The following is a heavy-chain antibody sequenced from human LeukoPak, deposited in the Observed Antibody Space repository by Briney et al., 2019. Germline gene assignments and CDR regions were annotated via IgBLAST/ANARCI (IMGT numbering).Heavy chain of an antibody. CDR2: ISPYNGDT. CDR1: GYTFTSYG. D-gene: IGHD3-22*01. Sequence: ASVKVSCKASGYTFTSYGISWVRQAPGQRLEWMGWISPYNGDTNYVQKLQDRVTMTTDTSTSTAYMEVRSLRSDDTAVYYCAREGYYRHFDYWGQGTLVTVSS. J-gene: IGHJ4*02. V-gene: IGHV1-18*01. CDR3: AREGYYRHFDY.